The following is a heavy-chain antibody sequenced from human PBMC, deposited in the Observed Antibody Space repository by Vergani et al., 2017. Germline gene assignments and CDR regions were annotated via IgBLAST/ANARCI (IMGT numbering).Heavy chain of an antibody. J-gene: IGHJ6*03. CDR3: FMGGYRRNYMDV. CDR2: IYTSGST. Sequence: QVQLQESGPGLVKPSQTLSLTCTVSGGSISSGSYYWSWIRQPAGKGLEWIGRIYTSGSTNYNPSLKSRVTISVDTSKNQFSLKLSSVTAADTAVYYCFMGGYRRNYMDVGGKGTTVTVSS. CDR1: GGSISSGSYY. D-gene: IGHD3-22*01. V-gene: IGHV4-61*02.